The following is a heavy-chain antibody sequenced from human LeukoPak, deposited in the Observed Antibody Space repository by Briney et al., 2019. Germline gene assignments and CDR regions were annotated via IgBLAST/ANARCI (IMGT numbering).Heavy chain of an antibody. Sequence: GASVKVSCKASGYTFTSYGISWVRQAPGQGLEWMVWISAYNGNTNYAQKLQSRGTMTTDTSTSTAYMELRSLRSDDTAVYYCARDVGYCSSTSCYYWFDPWGQGTLVTVSS. CDR3: ARDVGYCSSTSCYYWFDP. V-gene: IGHV1-18*01. J-gene: IGHJ5*02. CDR1: GYTFTSYG. D-gene: IGHD2-2*01. CDR2: ISAYNGNT.